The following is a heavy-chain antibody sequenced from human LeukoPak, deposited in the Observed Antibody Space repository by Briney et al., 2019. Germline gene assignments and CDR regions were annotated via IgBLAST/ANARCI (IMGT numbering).Heavy chain of an antibody. V-gene: IGHV5-51*01. CDR1: GYSFTSYW. Sequence: GESLKISCKGSGYSFTSYWIGWVRQMPGKGLEWMGIIYPGDSDTRYSPSFQGQVTISADKSISTAYLQWSSLKASDTATYYCAKGRYCSGGSCYFDYWGQGTLVTVSS. CDR2: IYPGDSDT. CDR3: AKGRYCSGGSCYFDY. J-gene: IGHJ4*02. D-gene: IGHD2-15*01.